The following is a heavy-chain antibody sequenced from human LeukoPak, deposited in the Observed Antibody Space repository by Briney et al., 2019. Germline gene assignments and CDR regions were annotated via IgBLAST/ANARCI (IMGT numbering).Heavy chain of an antibody. D-gene: IGHD6-13*01. Sequence: GGSLRLSFPASGSTFSSYAMSGVRQAPGKGLEWVSPISGSGGSTYYADSVKGRFTISRDNSKNTLYLQMNSLRAEDTAVYYCAKGHTSWYGVSYFDYWGQGTLVTVSS. CDR1: GSTFSSYA. J-gene: IGHJ4*02. CDR2: ISGSGGST. V-gene: IGHV3-23*01. CDR3: AKGHTSWYGVSYFDY.